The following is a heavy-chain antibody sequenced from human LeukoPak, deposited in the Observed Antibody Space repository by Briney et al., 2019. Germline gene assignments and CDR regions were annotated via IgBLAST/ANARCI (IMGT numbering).Heavy chain of an antibody. J-gene: IGHJ4*02. CDR1: GGSISPYY. CDR2: IYYSGNT. CDR3: ARSTGSTMFIDY. V-gene: IGHV4-59*01. D-gene: IGHD3-10*02. Sequence: SETLSLTCTVSGGSISPYYWSWLRQPPGKGLAWLGYIYYSGNTEYKPSLKSRVAMSVDTSKNQFSLRLSSVTAADTAVYYCARSTGSTMFIDYWGQGTLVTVSS.